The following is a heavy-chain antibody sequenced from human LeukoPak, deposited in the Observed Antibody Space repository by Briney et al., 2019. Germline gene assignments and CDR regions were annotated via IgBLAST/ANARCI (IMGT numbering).Heavy chain of an antibody. Sequence: GGSLRLSCAVSGITLSNYGMSWVRQAPGKGLEWVAGISDSGGRTNYADSVKGRFTISRDNSRNTLYLQMNSLRAEDTAVYYCARWGWFGELLRLGMDVWGQGTTVTVSS. CDR2: ISDSGGRT. CDR3: ARWGWFGELLRLGMDV. D-gene: IGHD3-10*01. V-gene: IGHV3-23*01. CDR1: GITLSNYG. J-gene: IGHJ6*02.